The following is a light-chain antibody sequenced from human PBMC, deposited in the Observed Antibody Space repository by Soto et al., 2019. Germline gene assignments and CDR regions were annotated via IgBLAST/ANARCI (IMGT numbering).Light chain of an antibody. CDR1: QSVSSSY. V-gene: IGKV3-20*01. Sequence: EIVLTQSPGTLSLSPGERATLSCRASQSVSSSYLAWYQQKPGQAPRLLIYGASSRATGIPDRFSGSGSGTDFTFTISRLEPEDFAVYYCQQYGSSCHFGGGTKVEIK. J-gene: IGKJ4*01. CDR3: QQYGSSCH. CDR2: GAS.